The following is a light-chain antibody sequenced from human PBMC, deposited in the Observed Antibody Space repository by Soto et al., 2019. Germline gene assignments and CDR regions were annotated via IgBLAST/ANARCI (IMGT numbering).Light chain of an antibody. CDR1: QSVSRSY. J-gene: IGKJ2*01. CDR3: QQYSSPPHT. V-gene: IGKV3-20*01. CDR2: GTG. Sequence: EIVLTQSPGTLSLSPGQSATLSCRASQSVSRSYLAWYQHKRGQAPRLLMFGTGSRATGIPDRFSGTGSGTDFTLIISRLEPEDFAVYYCQQYSSPPHTFGQGTKLEIK.